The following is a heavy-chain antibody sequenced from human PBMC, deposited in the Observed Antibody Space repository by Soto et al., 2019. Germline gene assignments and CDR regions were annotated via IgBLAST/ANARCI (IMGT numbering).Heavy chain of an antibody. CDR3: ARDLSSPSPKNYYYYGMDV. V-gene: IGHV1-2*04. D-gene: IGHD6-13*01. CDR1: GGTFTGYY. Sequence: ASVKVSCKASGGTFTGYYMHWVRQAPGQGLEWMGWINPNSGGTNYAQKFQGWVTMTRDTSISTAYMELSRLRSDDTAVYYCARDLSSPSPKNYYYYGMDVWGQGTTVTVSS. J-gene: IGHJ6*02. CDR2: INPNSGGT.